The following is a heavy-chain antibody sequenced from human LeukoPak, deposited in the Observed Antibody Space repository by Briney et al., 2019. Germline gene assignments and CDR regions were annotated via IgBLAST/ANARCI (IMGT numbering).Heavy chain of an antibody. CDR3: ARVDCDFWSGSTNGMDV. J-gene: IGHJ6*02. CDR2: IYYSGST. Sequence: SETLSLTCTVSGGSISSYYWSWIRQPPGKGLEWIGYIYYSGSTNYNPSLKSRVTISVDTSKNQFSLKLSSVTAADTAVYYCARVDCDFWSGSTNGMDVWGQGTTVTVSS. CDR1: GGSISSYY. V-gene: IGHV4-59*01. D-gene: IGHD3-3*01.